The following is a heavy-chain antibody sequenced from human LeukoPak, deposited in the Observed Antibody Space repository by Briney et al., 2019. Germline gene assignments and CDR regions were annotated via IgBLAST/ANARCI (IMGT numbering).Heavy chain of an antibody. CDR1: GYTFTGYY. CDR3: ASRGEDYYDSSGYLELDY. J-gene: IGHJ4*02. CDR2: INPNSGGT. Sequence: ASVKVSCKASGYTFTGYYVHWVRQAPGQGLEWMGWINPNSGGTNYAQKFQGRVTITADESTSTAYMELSSLRSEDTAVYYCASRGEDYYDSSGYLELDYWGQGTLVTVSS. D-gene: IGHD3-22*01. V-gene: IGHV1-2*02.